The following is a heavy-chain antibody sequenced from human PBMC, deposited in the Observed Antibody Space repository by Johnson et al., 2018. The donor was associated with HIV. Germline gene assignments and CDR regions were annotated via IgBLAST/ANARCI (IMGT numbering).Heavy chain of an antibody. Sequence: QVQLVESGGGVVQPGRSRRLSCAASGFTFSSYAMHWVRQAPGKGLEWVSVIYIGGSTKYAESVKGRFIISRDNSKNTLYLQMNSLRAEDTAVYYCARGGYYYDSYDAFDIWGQGTMVTVSS. CDR3: ARGGYYYDSYDAFDI. CDR1: GFTFSSYA. D-gene: IGHD3-22*01. CDR2: IYIGGST. J-gene: IGHJ3*02. V-gene: IGHV3-NL1*01.